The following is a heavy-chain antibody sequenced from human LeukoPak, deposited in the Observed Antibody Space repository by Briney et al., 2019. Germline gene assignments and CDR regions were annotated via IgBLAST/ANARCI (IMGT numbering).Heavy chain of an antibody. CDR3: AKGDGGYSYDPYNWFDP. CDR1: GFTFSSYA. D-gene: IGHD5-18*01. V-gene: IGHV3-23*01. CDR2: ISGSGGST. Sequence: GGSLRLSCAASGFTFSSYAMSWVRQAPGKGLEWVSAISGSGGSTYYADSVKGRFTISRDNSKNTLYPQMNSLRAEDTAVYYCAKGDGGYSYDPYNWFDPWGQGTLVTVSS. J-gene: IGHJ5*02.